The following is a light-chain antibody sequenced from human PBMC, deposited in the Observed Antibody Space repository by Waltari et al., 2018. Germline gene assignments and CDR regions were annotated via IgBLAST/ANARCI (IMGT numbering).Light chain of an antibody. V-gene: IGKV4-1*01. J-gene: IGKJ2*01. CDR2: WAA. CDR3: QQYYSTPNT. Sequence: DIVMTQSPDSLGVSLGERATINCKSSQSVLHTNNKDYLAWYQQKPGQPPKLRIYWAATPEFGVPDRFSGSGSGTYFTLTISSLQAEDVAVYYCQQYYSTPNTFGQGTKLEIK. CDR1: QSVLHTNNKDY.